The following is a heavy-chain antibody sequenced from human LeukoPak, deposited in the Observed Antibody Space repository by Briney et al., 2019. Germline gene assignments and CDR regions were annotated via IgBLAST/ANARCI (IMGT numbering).Heavy chain of an antibody. V-gene: IGHV1-69*04. CDR2: IIPMLGIA. CDR1: GGTFSSYT. Sequence: ASVKISCKASGGTFSSYTISWVRQAPGQGLEWMGRIIPMLGIANYAQKFQGRVTITADKSTSTAYMELSSLRSEDTAVYYCARDLSDSHAFDTWGQGTMVTVSS. CDR3: ARDLSDSHAFDT. D-gene: IGHD2-21*01. J-gene: IGHJ3*02.